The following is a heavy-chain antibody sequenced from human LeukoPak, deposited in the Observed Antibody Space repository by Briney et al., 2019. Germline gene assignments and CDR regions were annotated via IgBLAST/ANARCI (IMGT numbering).Heavy chain of an antibody. CDR1: GGTFSSYA. Sequence: GASVKVSCKASGGTFSSYAISWVRQAPGQGLEWMGRIIPILGIANYAQKFQGRVTITADKSTSTAYMELSSLRSEDTAVYYCATNGESGSSLLLDYWGQGTLVTVSS. D-gene: IGHD1-26*01. CDR2: IIPILGIA. CDR3: ATNGESGSSLLLDY. V-gene: IGHV1-69*04. J-gene: IGHJ4*02.